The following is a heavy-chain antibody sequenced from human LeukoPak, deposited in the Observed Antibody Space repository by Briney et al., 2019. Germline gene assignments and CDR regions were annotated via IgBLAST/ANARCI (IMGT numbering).Heavy chain of an antibody. V-gene: IGHV3-30*02. CDR2: IHYGGNKN. Sequence: GGSLRLSCAASGFTFSNYGMHWVRQAPGKGLEWVAFIHYGGNKNYYGESVKGRFTISRDNSKNTLYLQMNSLRVDDTAVYYCATVHCGGDCYYHLYYFDYWGQGTLVTVSS. CDR3: ATVHCGGDCYYHLYYFDY. J-gene: IGHJ4*02. D-gene: IGHD2-21*02. CDR1: GFTFSNYG.